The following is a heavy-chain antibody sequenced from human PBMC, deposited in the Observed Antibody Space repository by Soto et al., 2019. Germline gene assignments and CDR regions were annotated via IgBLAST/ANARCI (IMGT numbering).Heavy chain of an antibody. D-gene: IGHD3-22*01. CDR2: MFYSGNT. Sequence: SETLSLTCTVSGDSISSSTYYWGWIRQPPGKGLEWIGSMFYSGNTYYNPSLKSRVTLSIDTSRNQFSLKLNSVTAADTAVYYCVSPEGYYDSSGYTLDYWGQGTLVTVSS. CDR1: GDSISSSTYY. CDR3: VSPEGYYDSSGYTLDY. J-gene: IGHJ4*02. V-gene: IGHV4-39*01.